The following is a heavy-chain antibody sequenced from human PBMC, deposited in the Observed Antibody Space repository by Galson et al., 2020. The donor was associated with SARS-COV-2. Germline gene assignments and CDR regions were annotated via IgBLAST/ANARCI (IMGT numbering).Heavy chain of an antibody. J-gene: IGHJ4*02. CDR1: GGSVSSGSYY. D-gene: IGHD3-22*01. Sequence: KASETLSLTCTVSGGSVSSGSYYWSWIRQPPGKGLEWIGYIYYSGSTNYNPSLKSRVTISVDTSKNQFSLKLSSVTAADTAVYYCARDGYYVSSGYYLPSFDYWGQGTLVTVSS. V-gene: IGHV4-61*01. CDR2: IYYSGST. CDR3: ARDGYYVSSGYYLPSFDY.